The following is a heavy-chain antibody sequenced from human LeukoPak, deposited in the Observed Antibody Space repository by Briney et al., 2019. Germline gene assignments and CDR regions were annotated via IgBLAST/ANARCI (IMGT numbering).Heavy chain of an antibody. J-gene: IGHJ5*01. CDR2: INPSDGRS. Sequence: ASVKVSCXASGYTFTSYYMHWVRLAPGQGLEWMGIINPSDGRSNYAQKFRGRVTMTRDMSTSTVYMDLSSLKSEDTAVYYCARHLSAGGNIIRVGSWGQGTQVTVFS. V-gene: IGHV1-46*01. CDR3: ARHLSAGGNIIRVGS. D-gene: IGHD3-10*01. CDR1: GYTFTSYY.